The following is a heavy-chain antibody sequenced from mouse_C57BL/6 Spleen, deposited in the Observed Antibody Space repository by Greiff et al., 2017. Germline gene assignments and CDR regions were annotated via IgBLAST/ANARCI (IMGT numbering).Heavy chain of an antibody. J-gene: IGHJ3*01. CDR1: GYTFTSYG. CDR2: IYPRSGNT. V-gene: IGHV1-81*01. D-gene: IGHD2-4*01. Sequence: VQLKESGAELARPGASVKLSCKASGYTFTSYGISWVKQRTGQGLEWIGEIYPRSGNTYYNEKFKGKATLTADKSSSTAYMELRSLTSEDSAVYFCARSDDYDGTWFAYWGQGTLVTVSA. CDR3: ARSDDYDGTWFAY.